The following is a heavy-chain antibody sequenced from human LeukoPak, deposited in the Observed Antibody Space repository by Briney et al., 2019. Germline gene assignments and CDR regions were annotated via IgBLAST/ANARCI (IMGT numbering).Heavy chain of an antibody. Sequence: ASVKVSCKASGGTFSSYAISWVRQAPGQGLEWMGGIIPIFGTANYAQKLQGRVTMTTDTSTSTAYMELRSLRSDDTAVYYCARGSPPLIAVAGAGDWFDPWGQGTLVTVSS. CDR1: GGTFSSYA. D-gene: IGHD6-19*01. CDR3: ARGSPPLIAVAGAGDWFDP. J-gene: IGHJ5*02. V-gene: IGHV1-69*05. CDR2: IIPIFGTA.